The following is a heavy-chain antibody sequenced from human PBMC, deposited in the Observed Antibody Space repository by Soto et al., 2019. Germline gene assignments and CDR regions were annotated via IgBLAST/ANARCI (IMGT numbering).Heavy chain of an antibody. CDR2: ISPSGDSR. J-gene: IGHJ3*02. CDR1: GLTLSDFY. D-gene: IGHD3-22*01. Sequence: GGSLRLSCAASGLTLSDFYMSWVRQTPGKGLEYISYISPSGDSRYYADSVKGRFTISRDNPNNSLFLQMNSLRAEDTALYYCAKDRMIVDPFGFDMWGQGTLVTVSS. CDR3: AKDRMIVDPFGFDM. V-gene: IGHV3-11*01.